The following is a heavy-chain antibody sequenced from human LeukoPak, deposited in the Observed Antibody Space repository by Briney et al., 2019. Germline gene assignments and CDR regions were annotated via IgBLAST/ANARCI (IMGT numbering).Heavy chain of an antibody. CDR1: GFTFSSYA. J-gene: IGHJ4*02. Sequence: GGSLRLSCAASGFTFSSYAMSWVRQAPGKGLEWVSAISGSGGSTYYADSVKGRFTISRDNSKNTLYLQMNSLRTEDMALYYCAKDRLPDGRWSLDYWGQGTLVTVSS. V-gene: IGHV3-23*01. CDR2: ISGSGGST. CDR3: AKDRLPDGRWSLDY. D-gene: IGHD6-13*01.